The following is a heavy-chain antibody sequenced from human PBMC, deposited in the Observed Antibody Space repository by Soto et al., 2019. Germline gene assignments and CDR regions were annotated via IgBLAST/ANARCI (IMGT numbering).Heavy chain of an antibody. CDR1: GYIFTSHD. D-gene: IGHD2-15*01. CDR3: ARGLCTGGTCYGLTVDF. V-gene: IGHV1-8*01. CDR2: MSPFSGNT. Sequence: QVQLVQSGAEVKKPGASVKVSCKASGYIFTSHDINWVRHVPGQGFEWMGWMSPFSGNTGSAQKFQGRVSLTRNTSINTPYMELSSLTSDDTAVYYCARGLCTGGTCYGLTVDFWGQGTTVTVSS. J-gene: IGHJ3*01.